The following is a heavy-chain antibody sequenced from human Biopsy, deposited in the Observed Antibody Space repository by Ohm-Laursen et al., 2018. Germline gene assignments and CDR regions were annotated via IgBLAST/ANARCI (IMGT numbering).Heavy chain of an antibody. V-gene: IGHV3-9*01. J-gene: IGHJ4*02. CDR3: AKDTFADLRGPSGWYGVDY. CDR2: ISWNSNNI. D-gene: IGHD6-19*01. Sequence: RSLRLSCAASGFTFNDYAMHWVRQAPGKGLEWVSGISWNSNNIVYADSVKGQFTISRDNARNSLYLQIKSLRTEDTAFYYCAKDTFADLRGPSGWYGVDYWGQGTMVTVSS. CDR1: GFTFNDYA.